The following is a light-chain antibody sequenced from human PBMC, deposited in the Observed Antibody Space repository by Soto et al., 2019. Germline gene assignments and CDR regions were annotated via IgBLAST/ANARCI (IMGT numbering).Light chain of an antibody. J-gene: IGLJ2*01. CDR3: QAWDSSTAV. V-gene: IGLV3-1*01. CDR2: QDT. Sequence: SYELTQPPSVSVSPGQTAIITCSGDKLGDKYACWYQQRPGQSPVVVIYQDTKRPSGIPERFSGSSSGNTATLTISGTQAMDEADYYCQAWDSSTAVFGGGTKVTVL. CDR1: KLGDKY.